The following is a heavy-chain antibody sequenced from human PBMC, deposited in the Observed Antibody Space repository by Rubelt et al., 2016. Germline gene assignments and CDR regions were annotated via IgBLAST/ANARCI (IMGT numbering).Heavy chain of an antibody. Sequence: KVSGYTLTELSMHWVRQAPGKGLEWMGGFDPEDGETTYAQKFQGRVTMTEDTSTDTAYMELSSLRSEDTAVYYCATGKAGEWLRNNWFDPWGQGTLVTVSS. CDR1: GYTLTELS. CDR2: FDPEDGET. CDR3: ATGKAGEWLRNNWFDP. J-gene: IGHJ5*02. D-gene: IGHD5-12*01. V-gene: IGHV1-24*01.